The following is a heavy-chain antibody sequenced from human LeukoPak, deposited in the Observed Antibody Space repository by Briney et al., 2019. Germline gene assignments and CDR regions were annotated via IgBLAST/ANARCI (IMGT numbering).Heavy chain of an antibody. J-gene: IGHJ4*02. D-gene: IGHD2-21*02. Sequence: GRSLRLSCAASGFTFDDYAMHWVRQAPGKGLEWVSGIGWNSGSIGYADSVKGRFTISRDNAKNSLYLQMNSLRAEDTALYYCAKAYCGGDCYAPPFDYWGQGTLVTVSS. V-gene: IGHV3-9*01. CDR1: GFTFDDYA. CDR3: AKAYCGGDCYAPPFDY. CDR2: IGWNSGSI.